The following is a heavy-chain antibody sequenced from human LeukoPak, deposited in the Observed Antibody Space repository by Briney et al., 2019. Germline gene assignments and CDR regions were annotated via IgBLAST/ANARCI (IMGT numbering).Heavy chain of an antibody. J-gene: IGHJ4*02. D-gene: IGHD3-22*01. CDR2: INPNSGST. Sequence: GASVKVSCKASGYTFTDYYIHWVRQAPGQGLEWMGWINPNSGSTNYAQNLQGRVSMTRDTSISTAHMELSRLRSDDTAVYYCARDYVDNFDSYGYVALDQWGQGTLVIVSS. V-gene: IGHV1-2*02. CDR3: ARDYVDNFDSYGYVALDQ. CDR1: GYTFTDYY.